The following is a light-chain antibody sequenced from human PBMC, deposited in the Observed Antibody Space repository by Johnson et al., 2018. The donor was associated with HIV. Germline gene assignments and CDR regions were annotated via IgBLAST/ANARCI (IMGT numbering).Light chain of an antibody. CDR3: GTWDSILSAGPDV. Sequence: QSVLTQPPSVSAAPGQKVTISCSGSSSNIGNNYVSWYQQLPGTAPKLLIYENNKRPSGIPDRFSGSKSGTSATLGITGLQTGDEADYYCGTWDSILSAGPDVCGTGSNVTVL. J-gene: IGLJ1*01. V-gene: IGLV1-51*02. CDR2: ENN. CDR1: SSNIGNNY.